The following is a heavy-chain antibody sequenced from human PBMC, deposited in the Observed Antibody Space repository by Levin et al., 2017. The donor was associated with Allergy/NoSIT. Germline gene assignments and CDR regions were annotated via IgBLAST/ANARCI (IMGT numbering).Heavy chain of an antibody. CDR3: ARIVKDFRQQLSVVIGWFDP. CDR2: ISAYNGNT. D-gene: IGHD6-13*01. CDR1: GYTFTSYG. V-gene: IGHV1-18*01. Sequence: PGESLKISCKASGYTFTSYGISWVRQAPGQGLEWMGWISAYNGNTNYAQKLQGRVTMTTDTSTSTAYMELRSLRSDDTAVYYCARIVKDFRQQLSVVIGWFDPWGQGTLVTVSS. J-gene: IGHJ5*02.